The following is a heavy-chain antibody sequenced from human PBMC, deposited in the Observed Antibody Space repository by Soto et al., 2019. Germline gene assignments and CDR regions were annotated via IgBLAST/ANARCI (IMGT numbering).Heavy chain of an antibody. CDR2: VNTYNGNT. Sequence: ASVKVSCKASGYTLTSFGVNWVRQAPGQGLEWIGWVNTYNGNTKYSQKFQGRVTMTADTSTSTAYMEVGSLRSDDTAIYYCATGAEGIAGHVIWGQGTPVTVSS. V-gene: IGHV1-18*01. CDR3: ATGAEGIAGHVI. D-gene: IGHD6-13*01. J-gene: IGHJ4*02. CDR1: GYTLTSFG.